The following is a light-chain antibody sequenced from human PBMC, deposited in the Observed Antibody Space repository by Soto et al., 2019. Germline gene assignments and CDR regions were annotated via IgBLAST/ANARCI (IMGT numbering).Light chain of an antibody. CDR3: LQHNSYPRT. CDR1: QGIGND. Sequence: DIQMTQSPSSLSASVGDRVTITCRASQGIGNDLGWYQHKPGKAPKRLIYAASSLQSGVPSRFSGSRSGTEFTLTISSLQPEDSATYYCLQHNSYPRTFGQGTKVEIK. J-gene: IGKJ1*01. V-gene: IGKV1-17*01. CDR2: AAS.